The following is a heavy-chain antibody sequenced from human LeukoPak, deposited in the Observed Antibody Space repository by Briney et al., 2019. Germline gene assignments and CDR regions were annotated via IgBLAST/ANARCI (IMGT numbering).Heavy chain of an antibody. J-gene: IGHJ4*02. V-gene: IGHV1-8*02. Sequence: GASVKVSCKASGGTFSSYAISWVRQAPGQGLEWMGWMNPNSGNTGYAQKFQGRVTMTRNTSISTAYMELSSLRSEDTAVYYCARGRFRSSGYFVYWGQGTLVTVSS. D-gene: IGHD3-22*01. CDR3: ARGRFRSSGYFVY. CDR2: MNPNSGNT. CDR1: GGTFSSYA.